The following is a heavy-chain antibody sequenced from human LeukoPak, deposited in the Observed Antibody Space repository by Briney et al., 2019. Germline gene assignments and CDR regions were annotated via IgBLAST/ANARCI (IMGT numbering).Heavy chain of an antibody. CDR2: ISSTSTTI. Sequence: GGSLRLSCAASGFTFTTYSMHWVRQAPGKGLEWISYISSTSTTIYYADSVKGRFTISRDKANKSLYLQMNRLRAEDTAVYYCARREDNWFDPWGQGTLVTVSS. CDR3: ARREDNWFDP. D-gene: IGHD1-26*01. J-gene: IGHJ5*02. V-gene: IGHV3-48*01. CDR1: GFTFTTYS.